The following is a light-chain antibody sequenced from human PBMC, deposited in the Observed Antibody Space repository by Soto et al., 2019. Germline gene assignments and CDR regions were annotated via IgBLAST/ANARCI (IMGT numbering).Light chain of an antibody. J-gene: IGKJ5*01. CDR1: QSVSSC. Sequence: EIVLTQSPATLSLSPGERATLSGRASQSVSSCLAWYQQKRGQSPRLLISDAANRATGIPARFSGSGSGTDFTLTVSSLETEDFAVYYCQHRSSWPSSFGPGTRLEIK. CDR2: DAA. CDR3: QHRSSWPSS. V-gene: IGKV3-11*01.